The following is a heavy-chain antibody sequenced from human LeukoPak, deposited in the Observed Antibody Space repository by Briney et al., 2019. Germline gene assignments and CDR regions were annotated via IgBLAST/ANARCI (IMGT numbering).Heavy chain of an antibody. V-gene: IGHV5-51*01. J-gene: IGHJ4*02. D-gene: IGHD3-16*01. Sequence: GESLKISCQGSGYIFTSYWIAWVRQTPGKGLEWMGINYPGDSDTRYSPSFQGQVTMSADKSISTAYLQWSSLKASDTAMYFCARRDAYTFDYWGQGTLVTVSS. CDR2: NYPGDSDT. CDR1: GYIFTSYW. CDR3: ARRDAYTFDY.